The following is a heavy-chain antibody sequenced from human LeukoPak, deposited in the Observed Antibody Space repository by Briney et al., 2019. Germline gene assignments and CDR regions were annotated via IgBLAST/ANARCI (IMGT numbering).Heavy chain of an antibody. CDR2: IYHSGST. D-gene: IGHD3-22*01. Sequence: SETLSLTCAVSGGSISSGGYSWSWIRQPPGRGLEWIGYIYHSGSTYYNPSLKSRVTVSVDRSKNQFSLKLSSVTAADTAVYYCASRGYYYDSSGYYYWGQGTLVTVSS. CDR3: ASRGYYYDSSGYYY. J-gene: IGHJ4*02. V-gene: IGHV4-30-2*01. CDR1: GGSISSGGYS.